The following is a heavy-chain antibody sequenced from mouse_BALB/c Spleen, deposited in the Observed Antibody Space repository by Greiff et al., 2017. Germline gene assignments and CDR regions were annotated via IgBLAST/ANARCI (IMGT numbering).Heavy chain of an antibody. Sequence: QVQLQQPGAELVKPGASVKMSCKASGYTFTSYWMPWVKQRPGQGLEWIGVIDPSDSYTSYNQKFKGKATLTVDTSSSTAYMQLSSLTSEDSAVYCCTRSGRYDEAWFAYWGQGTLVTVSA. J-gene: IGHJ3*01. D-gene: IGHD2-14*01. V-gene: IGHV1S127*01. CDR2: IDPSDSYT. CDR1: GYTFTSYW. CDR3: TRSGRYDEAWFAY.